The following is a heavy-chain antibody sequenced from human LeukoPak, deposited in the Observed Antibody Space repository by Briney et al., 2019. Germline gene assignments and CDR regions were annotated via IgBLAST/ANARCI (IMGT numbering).Heavy chain of an antibody. CDR3: AKDRPPYYDILTGYYLDY. V-gene: IGHV3-30*02. CDR1: GFTFSSYG. Sequence: PGGSLRLSCAASGFTFSSYGMHWVRQAPGKGLEWVAFIRYDGSNKYYADSVKGRFTLSRDNSKNTLYLQTNSLRAEDTAVYYCAKDRPPYYDILTGYYLDYWGQGTLVTVSS. D-gene: IGHD3-9*01. J-gene: IGHJ4*02. CDR2: IRYDGSNK.